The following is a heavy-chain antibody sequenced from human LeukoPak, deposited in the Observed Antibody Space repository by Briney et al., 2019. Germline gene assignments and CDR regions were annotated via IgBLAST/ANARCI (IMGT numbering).Heavy chain of an antibody. CDR3: ARDQRGYSSGWSTPDY. D-gene: IGHD6-19*01. CDR1: GFTFSSYA. J-gene: IGHJ4*02. V-gene: IGHV3-30-3*01. CDR2: ISYDGSNK. Sequence: GRSLRLSCAASGFTFSSYAMHWVRQAPGKGLEWVAVISYDGSNKYYADSAKGRFTISRDNSKNTLYLQMNSLRAEDTAVYYCARDQRGYSSGWSTPDYWGQGTLVTVSS.